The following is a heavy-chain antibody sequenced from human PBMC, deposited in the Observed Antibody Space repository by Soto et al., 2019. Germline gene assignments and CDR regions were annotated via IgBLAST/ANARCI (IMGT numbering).Heavy chain of an antibody. D-gene: IGHD2-15*01. Sequence: GGSLRLSCAASGFAFSDYAMNWVRQAPGKGLEWVSAISGGAGGTYYADSVKGRFTISRDNSKNTLYLQMNSLRAEDTAIYYCAGLPGRWWCEGPLVTVSS. CDR1: GFAFSDYA. CDR2: ISGGAGGT. V-gene: IGHV3-23*01. CDR3: AGLPGRW. J-gene: IGHJ4*02.